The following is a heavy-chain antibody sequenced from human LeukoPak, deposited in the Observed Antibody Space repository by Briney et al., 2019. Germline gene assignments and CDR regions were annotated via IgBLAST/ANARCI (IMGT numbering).Heavy chain of an antibody. V-gene: IGHV5-51*01. CDR1: GYSFTSYW. Sequence: GESLKISCKGSGYSFTSYWIGWVRQMPGKGLECMGIIYPGDSDTRYSPSFQGQVTISADKSISTAYLQWSSLKASDTAMYYCASSPRYCSRGSCSAGGWFDPWGQGTLVTVSS. CDR2: IYPGDSDT. CDR3: ASSPRYCSRGSCSAGGWFDP. J-gene: IGHJ5*02. D-gene: IGHD2-15*01.